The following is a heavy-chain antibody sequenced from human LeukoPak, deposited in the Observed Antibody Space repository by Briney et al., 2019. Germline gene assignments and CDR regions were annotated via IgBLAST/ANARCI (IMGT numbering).Heavy chain of an antibody. CDR2: VTGSCGAS. CDR1: GFTFTSYA. Sequence: PGGSLRLSCAASGFTFTSYAMSWVRQAPGKGLEWVSAVTGSCGASYSADSVTGRFTISKDNSKNTLFLQMNSLRAEDTAVYYCAKDSNRLVGPTTFDYWGRGNLVTVSS. CDR3: AKDSNRLVGPTTFDY. J-gene: IGHJ4*02. V-gene: IGHV3-23*01. D-gene: IGHD1-26*01.